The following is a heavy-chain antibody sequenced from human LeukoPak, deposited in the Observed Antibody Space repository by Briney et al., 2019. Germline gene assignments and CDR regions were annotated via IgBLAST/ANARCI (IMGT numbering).Heavy chain of an antibody. CDR3: TRAPVGATGXDAFDI. J-gene: IGHJ3*02. Sequence: GGSLRLSCTASGFTFGDYAMSWFRQAPGKGLEWVGFIRSKAYGGTTEYAASVKGRFTISRDDSKSIAYLQMNSLKTEDTAVYYCTRAPVGATGXDAFDIWXQGTMVTVSS. CDR2: IRSKAYGGTT. D-gene: IGHD1-26*01. V-gene: IGHV3-49*03. CDR1: GFTFGDYA.